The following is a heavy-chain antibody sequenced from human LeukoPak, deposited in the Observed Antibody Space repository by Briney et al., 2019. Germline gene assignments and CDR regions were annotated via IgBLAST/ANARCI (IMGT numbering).Heavy chain of an antibody. D-gene: IGHD2-21*02. CDR3: ARAYCGGDCYSGTKYYYYYGMDV. V-gene: IGHV3-30*19. Sequence: GGSLRLSCAASGFIFSTYGMHWVRQAPGKGLEGVAVISYDGSNKYYADSVKGRFTISRDNSKNTLYLQMNSLRAEDTAVYYCARAYCGGDCYSGTKYYYYYGMDVWGQGTTVTVSS. J-gene: IGHJ6*02. CDR2: ISYDGSNK. CDR1: GFIFSTYG.